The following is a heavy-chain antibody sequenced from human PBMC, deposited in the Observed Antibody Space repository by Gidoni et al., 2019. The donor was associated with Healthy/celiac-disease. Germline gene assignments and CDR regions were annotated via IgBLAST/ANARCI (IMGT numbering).Heavy chain of an antibody. CDR2: INPSFGTA. J-gene: IGHJ6*02. V-gene: IGHV1-69*01. CDR1: GSTFSSYA. Sequence: QVQLVQSGAEVKKPGSWVKASCKASGSTFSSYAISWVRQVPGQGLEWMGGINPSFGTANYAQKFQGRVTITEDESTSTAYMALSSLGSEDTAVYYGAGVVEDYGDYTEMDVWGQGTTVTVSS. D-gene: IGHD4-17*01. CDR3: AGVVEDYGDYTEMDV.